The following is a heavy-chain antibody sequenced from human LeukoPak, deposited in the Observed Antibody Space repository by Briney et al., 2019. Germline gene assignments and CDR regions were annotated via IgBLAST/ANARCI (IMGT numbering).Heavy chain of an antibody. CDR2: FIPIFGTA. J-gene: IGHJ4*02. D-gene: IGHD3-3*01. CDR1: GGTFSSYA. CDR3: ARGERSLEWLLSYDY. Sequence: SVKVSCKASGGTFSSYAISWVRQAPGQGLGWMGGFIPIFGTANYAQKFQGRVTITADESTSTAYMELSSLRSEDTAVYYCARGERSLEWLLSYDYWGQGTLVTVSS. V-gene: IGHV1-69*13.